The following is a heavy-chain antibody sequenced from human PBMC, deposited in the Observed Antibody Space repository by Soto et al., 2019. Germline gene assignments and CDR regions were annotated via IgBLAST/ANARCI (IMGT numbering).Heavy chain of an antibody. D-gene: IGHD2-15*01. CDR1: GGTFSSYA. Sequence: QVQLVQSGAEVKKPGSSVKVSCKASGGTFSSYAISWVRQAPGQGLEWMGGIIPIFGTANYAQKFQGRVTITADESTNKAYRELRSLRSEDTAVYYCARDICSGGSCYSNYYYYGMDVWGQGTTVTVSS. CDR3: ARDICSGGSCYSNYYYYGMDV. V-gene: IGHV1-69*12. J-gene: IGHJ6*02. CDR2: IIPIFGTA.